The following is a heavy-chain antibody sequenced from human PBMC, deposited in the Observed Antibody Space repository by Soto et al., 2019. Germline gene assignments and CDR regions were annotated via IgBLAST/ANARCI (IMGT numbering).Heavy chain of an antibody. J-gene: IGHJ4*02. Sequence: VQLMQSGAEVKQPGSSVKVSCEASGGTFSSHSINWVRQAPGQGLQWMGGIVTLFGTANYAQNFQGRVTITADQPTSTVYMELSSLRSDDTAVYYCAREVGYGDFSAALLDWGQGTLVTVSS. CDR2: IVTLFGTA. D-gene: IGHD4-17*01. V-gene: IGHV1-69*01. CDR1: GGTFSSHS. CDR3: AREVGYGDFSAALLD.